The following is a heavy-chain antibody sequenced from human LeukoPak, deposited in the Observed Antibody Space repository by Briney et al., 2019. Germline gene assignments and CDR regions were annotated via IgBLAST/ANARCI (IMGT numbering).Heavy chain of an antibody. CDR2: ISGDGGTT. V-gene: IGHV3-43*02. CDR1: RFTFTDYY. J-gene: IGHJ5*02. Sequence: PGGSLRLSCAASRFTFTDYYMSWIRQAPGKGLEWVSLISGDGGTTYYADSVKGRFTISRDNSKNSLYLQMNSLRTEDTALYYCASMAYDTSGYYVNWFDPWGQGTLVTVSS. D-gene: IGHD3-22*01. CDR3: ASMAYDTSGYYVNWFDP.